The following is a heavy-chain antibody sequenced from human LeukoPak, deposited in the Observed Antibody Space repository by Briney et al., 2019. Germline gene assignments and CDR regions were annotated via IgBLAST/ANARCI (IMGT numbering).Heavy chain of an antibody. V-gene: IGHV3-11*01. CDR3: ARAPTQQLVLGGFDY. Sequence: PGGSLRLSCAASGFTFSDYYMSWIRRAPGKGLEWVSYISSSGSTIYYADSVKGRFTISRDNAKNSLYLQMNSLRAEDTAVYYCARAPTQQLVLGGFDYWGQGTLVTVSS. D-gene: IGHD6-13*01. J-gene: IGHJ4*02. CDR2: ISSSGSTI. CDR1: GFTFSDYY.